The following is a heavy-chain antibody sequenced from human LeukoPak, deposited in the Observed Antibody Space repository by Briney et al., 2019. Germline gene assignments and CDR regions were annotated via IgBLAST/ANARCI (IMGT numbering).Heavy chain of an antibody. Sequence: PSETLSLTCTVSGGSISSYYWSWIRQPPGKGLEWIGYIYYSVSTNYNPSLKSRVTISVDTSKNQFSLKLSSVTAADTAVYYCAAIYCSSTSCYFSAFDIWGQGTMVTVSS. J-gene: IGHJ3*02. V-gene: IGHV4-59*08. D-gene: IGHD2-2*01. CDR2: IYYSVST. CDR3: AAIYCSSTSCYFSAFDI. CDR1: GGSISSYY.